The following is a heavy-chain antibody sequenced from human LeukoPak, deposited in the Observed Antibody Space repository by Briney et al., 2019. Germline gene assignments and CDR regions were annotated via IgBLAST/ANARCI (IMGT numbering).Heavy chain of an antibody. V-gene: IGHV3-66*01. CDR1: GFTVSSNY. D-gene: IGHD3-10*01. CDR3: ARERDLGSGAPEYDF. Sequence: GGSLRLSCEASGFTVSSNYMSWVRQAPGKGLEWVGVIYSGGSTYYADSVQGRVTISRDNAMDTFYLQMNRLRVEDTAVYYCARERDLGSGAPEYDFWGQGTLVTVFS. CDR2: IYSGGST. J-gene: IGHJ4*02.